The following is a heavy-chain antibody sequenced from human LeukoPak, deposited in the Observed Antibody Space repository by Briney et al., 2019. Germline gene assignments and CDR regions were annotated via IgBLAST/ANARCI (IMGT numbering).Heavy chain of an antibody. CDR1: GGTFSSYA. D-gene: IGHD1-26*01. V-gene: IGHV1-69*01. J-gene: IGHJ5*02. CDR3: ARGVYSNNWFDP. Sequence: VASVKVSCTASGGTFSSYAISLVRQAPGQGLEWMGGIIPIFGTANYAQKFQGRVTITADESTSTAYMELSSLRSEDTAVYYCARGVYSNNWFDPWGQGTLVTVSS. CDR2: IIPIFGTA.